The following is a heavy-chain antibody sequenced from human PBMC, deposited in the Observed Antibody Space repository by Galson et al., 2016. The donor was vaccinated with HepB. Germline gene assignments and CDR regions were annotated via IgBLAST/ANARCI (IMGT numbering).Heavy chain of an antibody. CDR2: IYYRGST. J-gene: IGHJ4*02. Sequence: SETLSLTCTVSGDSISSNLYFWAWIRQPPGEGLEWIGNIYYRGSTYYNPSLKSRVTISVDTSKNQFSLSLTSGTAADTAVYYCARVAHGGTFFDSWGQGTLVTVSS. CDR1: GDSISSNLYF. D-gene: IGHD1-7*01. CDR3: ARVAHGGTFFDS. V-gene: IGHV4-39*01.